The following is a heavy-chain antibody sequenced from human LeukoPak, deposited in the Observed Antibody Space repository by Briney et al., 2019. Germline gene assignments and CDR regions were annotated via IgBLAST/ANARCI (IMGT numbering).Heavy chain of an antibody. CDR1: GGTFSSYA. Sequence: SVKVSCKASGGTFSSYAISWVRQAPGQGLEWMGRIIPILGIANYAQKFQGRATITADNSTSTAYMELSSLQSEDTAVYYCARDLSSLQWLVYYFDYWGQGTLVTVSS. CDR2: IIPILGIA. J-gene: IGHJ4*02. CDR3: ARDLSSLQWLVYYFDY. D-gene: IGHD6-19*01. V-gene: IGHV1-69*04.